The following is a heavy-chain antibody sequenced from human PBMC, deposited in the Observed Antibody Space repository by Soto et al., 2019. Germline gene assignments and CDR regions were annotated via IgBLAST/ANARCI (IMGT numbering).Heavy chain of an antibody. CDR1: GFTFSSYG. J-gene: IGHJ6*01. CDR2: IWYDGSNK. Sequence: PGGSLRLSCAASGFTFSSYGMHWVRQAPGKGLEWVAVIWYDGSNKYYADSVKGRFTISRDNSKNTRYLQMNSLRAEDTAVYYCARVWNQQLVRKYGMDVWGQGTTVTVSS. CDR3: ARVWNQQLVRKYGMDV. D-gene: IGHD6-13*01. V-gene: IGHV3-33*01.